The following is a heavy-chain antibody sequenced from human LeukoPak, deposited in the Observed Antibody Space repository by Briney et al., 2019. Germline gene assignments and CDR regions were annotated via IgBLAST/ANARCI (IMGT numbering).Heavy chain of an antibody. V-gene: IGHV3-23*01. J-gene: IGHJ4*02. CDR1: GFTFSSYA. Sequence: GGSLRLSCAASGFTFSSYAMSWVRQAPGKGLEWVSAISGSGGSTYYADSVKGRFTISRDNSKNTLYLQLNSLRAEDTAVYYCAKIAYDFWSGYCDYWGQGTLVTVSS. CDR2: ISGSGGST. D-gene: IGHD3-3*01. CDR3: AKIAYDFWSGYCDY.